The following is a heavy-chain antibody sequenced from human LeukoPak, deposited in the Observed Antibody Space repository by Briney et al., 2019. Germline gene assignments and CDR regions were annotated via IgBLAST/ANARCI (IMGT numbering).Heavy chain of an antibody. CDR1: GCSVSSGRYY. V-gene: IGHV4-61*01. Sequence: SETLSLTCTVFGCSVSSGRYYWSWIRQPPGKGLEWIGYIYYSGSTNYHPSLKSRVTISVDTSKNQFSLKLSSVTAADTAVYYCARVRATGPFDYWGQGTLVTVSS. D-gene: IGHD5-24*01. CDR3: ARVRATGPFDY. J-gene: IGHJ4*02. CDR2: IYYSGST.